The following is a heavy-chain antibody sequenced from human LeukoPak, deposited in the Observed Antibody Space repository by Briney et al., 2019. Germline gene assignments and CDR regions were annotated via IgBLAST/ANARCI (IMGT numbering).Heavy chain of an antibody. CDR2: ISGSGGST. Sequence: GGSLRLSCAASGFTFSSYAMNWVRQAPGKGLEWVSAISGSGGSTYYADSVKGRFTISRDNSKNTLYLQMSSLRAEDTAVYYCAKDQAEDHFDYWGQGTLVTVSS. V-gene: IGHV3-23*01. D-gene: IGHD6-25*01. CDR3: AKDQAEDHFDY. CDR1: GFTFSSYA. J-gene: IGHJ4*02.